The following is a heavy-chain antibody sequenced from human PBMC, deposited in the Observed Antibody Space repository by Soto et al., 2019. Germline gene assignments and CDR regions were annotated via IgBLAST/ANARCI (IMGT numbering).Heavy chain of an antibody. CDR3: AYDSSASAKSHYYYYYGMDV. D-gene: IGHD3-22*01. V-gene: IGHV1-58*01. J-gene: IGHJ6*02. CDR2: IVVGSGNT. Sequence: ASVKVSCKASGFTFTSSAVQWVRQARGQRLEWIGWIVVGSGNTNYAQKFQERVTITRDMSTSTAYMELSSLRSEDTAVYYCAYDSSASAKSHYYYYYGMDVWGQGTTVTVSS. CDR1: GFTFTSSA.